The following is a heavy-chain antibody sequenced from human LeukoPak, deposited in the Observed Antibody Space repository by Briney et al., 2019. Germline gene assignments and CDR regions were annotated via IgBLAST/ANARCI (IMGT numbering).Heavy chain of an antibody. CDR1: GYSFTSYA. V-gene: IGHV7-4-1*02. CDR3: TGESWSILDYGGSGYRGEFDY. D-gene: IGHD3-22*01. CDR2: INTNTGNP. Sequence: ASVKVSCKVSGYSFTSYAINWVRQAPGQGLEWMGWINTNTGNPTYAQDFTGRFVFSLDTSLSTAYLQISSLNAEDTAVYYCTGESWSILDYGGSGYRGEFDYWGQGTLVPVSS. J-gene: IGHJ4*02.